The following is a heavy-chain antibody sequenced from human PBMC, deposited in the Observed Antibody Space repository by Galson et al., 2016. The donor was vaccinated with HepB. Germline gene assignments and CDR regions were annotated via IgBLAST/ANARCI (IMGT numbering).Heavy chain of an antibody. CDR1: GFSFSFYS. D-gene: IGHD6-6*01. CDR2: ITSSSSYI. J-gene: IGHJ4*02. CDR3: ASLWQLGY. Sequence: SLRLSCAASGFSFSFYSMNWVRQAPGKGLEWVSSITSSSSYIYYADSVKGRFTTSRDNAKNSVYLQMNSLRAEDTAVYYWASLWQLGYWGQGILVTVSS. V-gene: IGHV3-21*01.